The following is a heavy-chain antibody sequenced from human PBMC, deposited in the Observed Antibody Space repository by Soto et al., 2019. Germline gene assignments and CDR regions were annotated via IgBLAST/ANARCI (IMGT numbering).Heavy chain of an antibody. CDR1: GGSISSYY. D-gene: IGHD3-3*01. CDR2: IYYSGST. CDR3: ARADYDFSNWFDP. J-gene: IGHJ5*02. V-gene: IGHV4-59*01. Sequence: TLSLTCTVSGGSISSYYWSWIRQPPGKGLEWIGYIYYSGSTNYNPSLKSRVTISVDTSKNQFSLKLSSVTAADTAVYYCARADYDFSNWFDPWGQGTLVTVSS.